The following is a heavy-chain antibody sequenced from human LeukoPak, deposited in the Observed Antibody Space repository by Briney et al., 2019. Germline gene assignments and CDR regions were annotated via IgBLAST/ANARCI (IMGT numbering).Heavy chain of an antibody. J-gene: IGHJ4*02. CDR1: GDSVSSNSAA. Sequence: SQTLSLTCAISGDSVSSNSAAWNWIRQSPSRGLEWLGRTYYRSKWYNDYAVSVKSRVTINPDTSKNQFSLKLSSVTAADTAVYYCARNSCPSGSCYDNRGYFDYWGQGTLVTVSS. D-gene: IGHD2-15*01. V-gene: IGHV6-1*01. CDR3: ARNSCPSGSCYDNRGYFDY. CDR2: TYYRSKWYN.